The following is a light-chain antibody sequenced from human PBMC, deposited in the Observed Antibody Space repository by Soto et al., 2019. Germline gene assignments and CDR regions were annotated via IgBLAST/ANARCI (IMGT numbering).Light chain of an antibody. Sequence: DIVRTQTPPCLPVNPGEPASISCRSSQSLLHSNGXAYLHWYVQKPGQSPQLLIYDVSTRVAGVPDRFSGSGSGTDFTLEISRVETDDVGIYYCVQSTQLPPTFGQGTRLEI. CDR3: VQSTQLPPT. CDR2: DVS. V-gene: IGKV2D-29*02. CDR1: QSLLHSNGXAY. J-gene: IGKJ5*01.